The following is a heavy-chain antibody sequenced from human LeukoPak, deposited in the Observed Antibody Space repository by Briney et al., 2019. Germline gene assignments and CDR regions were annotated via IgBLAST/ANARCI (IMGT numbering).Heavy chain of an antibody. CDR2: IKQDGSEK. CDR1: GFTFSSYW. J-gene: IGHJ4*01. V-gene: IGHV3-7*01. Sequence: GGSLRLSCAASGFTFSSYWMSWVRQAPGKGLEWVANIKQDGSEKYYVDSVKGRFTISRDNAKNSLYLQMNSLRAEDTAVYYCARAPFTSSAYDFWSARTAGYFDYWGQGTLVTVSS. D-gene: IGHD3-3*01. CDR3: ARAPFTSSAYDFWSARTAGYFDY.